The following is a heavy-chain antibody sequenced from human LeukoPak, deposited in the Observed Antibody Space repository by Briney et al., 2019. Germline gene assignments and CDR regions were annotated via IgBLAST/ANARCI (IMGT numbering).Heavy chain of an antibody. CDR3: ASGTIFGVVGGYYYYMDV. CDR1: GYTFTGYY. D-gene: IGHD3-3*01. V-gene: IGHV1-2*02. CDR2: INPNSGGT. J-gene: IGHJ6*03. Sequence: ASVKVSCKASGYTFTGYYMHWVRQAPGQGLEWTGWINPNSGGTNYAQKFQGRVTMTRDTSISTAYMELSRLRSDDTAVYYCASGTIFGVVGGYYYYMDVWGKGTTVTVSS.